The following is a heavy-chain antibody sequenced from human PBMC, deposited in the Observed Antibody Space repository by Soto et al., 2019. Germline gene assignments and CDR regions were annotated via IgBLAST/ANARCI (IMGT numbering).Heavy chain of an antibody. J-gene: IGHJ4*02. Sequence: QVQLVQSETEVKKPGSAVKVSCKASGGTFNTYAMNWVRQAPGQGLEWMGGIIPMFDTPRYAQKFQGRVTITVDESTTTAYMELSSLRSDDTDVNYCTRSIGSGGVTGGFDYWGQGTLVTGSS. V-gene: IGHV1-69*01. CDR2: IIPMFDTP. CDR3: TRSIGSGGVTGGFDY. D-gene: IGHD3-16*01. CDR1: GGTFNTYA.